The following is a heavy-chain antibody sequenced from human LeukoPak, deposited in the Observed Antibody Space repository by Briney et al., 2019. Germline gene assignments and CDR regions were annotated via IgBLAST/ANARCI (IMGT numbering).Heavy chain of an antibody. D-gene: IGHD1/OR15-1a*01. CDR3: ARDGGGRYGTTLLDY. CDR1: GYIFTNHG. Sequence: EASVKVSCTASGYIFTNHGVHWVRQAPGQRLECMGWINAANGNIKYSPSFQGRVTFTGDISASTVYMEMSSLRSEDTALYYCARDGGGRYGTTLLDYWGQGTLVTVSS. J-gene: IGHJ4*02. CDR2: INAANGNI. V-gene: IGHV1-3*01.